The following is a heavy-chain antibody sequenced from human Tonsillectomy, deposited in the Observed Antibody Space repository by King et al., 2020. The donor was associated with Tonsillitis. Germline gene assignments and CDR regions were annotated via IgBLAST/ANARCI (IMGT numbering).Heavy chain of an antibody. CDR3: AKVDIAMPRAYLDF. D-gene: IGHD5-18*01. CDR1: GFTFDDYA. CDR2: ISWNSGSI. J-gene: IGHJ4*02. V-gene: IGHV3-9*01. Sequence: VQLVESGGGLVQPGRSLRLSCAASGFTFDDYAMHWVRQAPGKGLEWVSGISWNSGSIGYADSVKGRFTISRDNDENSLYLQMNSLRPEDTALYYCAKVDIAMPRAYLDFWGQGTLVTISS.